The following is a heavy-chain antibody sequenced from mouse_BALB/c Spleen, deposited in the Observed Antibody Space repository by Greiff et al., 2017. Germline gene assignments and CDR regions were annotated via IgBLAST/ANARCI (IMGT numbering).Heavy chain of an antibody. CDR3: ARTTVVAWYFDV. CDR1: GFNIKDTY. Sequence: VQLQQSGAELVKPGASVKLSCTASGFNIKDTYMHWVKQRPEQGLEWIGRIDPANGNTKYDPKFQGKATITADTSSNRAYLQLSSLTSEDTAVYYCARTTVVAWYFDVWGAGTTVTVSS. D-gene: IGHD1-1*01. CDR2: IDPANGNT. J-gene: IGHJ1*01. V-gene: IGHV14-3*02.